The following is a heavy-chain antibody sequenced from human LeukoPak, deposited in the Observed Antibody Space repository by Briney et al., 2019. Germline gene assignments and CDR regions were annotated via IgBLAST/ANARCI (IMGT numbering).Heavy chain of an antibody. J-gene: IGHJ4*02. CDR3: AKDGGGSSNFDY. CDR2: ISYDGSNK. CDR1: AFTFSSYA. V-gene: IGHV3-30*04. Sequence: GGSLRLSCAASAFTFSSYAMHWVRQAPGKGLEWVAVISYDGSNKYYADSVKGRFTISRDNSKNTLYLQMNSLRAEDTAVYYCAKDGGGSSNFDYWGQGTLVTVSS. D-gene: IGHD1-26*01.